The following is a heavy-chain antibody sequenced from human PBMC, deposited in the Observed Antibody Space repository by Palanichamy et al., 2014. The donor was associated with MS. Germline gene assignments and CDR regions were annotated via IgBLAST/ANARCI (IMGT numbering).Heavy chain of an antibody. D-gene: IGHD6-13*01. Sequence: EVQLVESGGGVLQPGGSLRLSCAASGFTFSSYWMHWVRQASGKGLVWVSRIDSDGNNIQCAGSVKGRFTISRDNAKNTLYLQMNSLRVEDTAVYYCARVLAGGCMDVWGQGTTVTISS. CDR2: IDSDGNNI. V-gene: IGHV3-74*03. J-gene: IGHJ6*02. CDR1: GFTFSSYW. CDR3: ARVLAGGCMDV.